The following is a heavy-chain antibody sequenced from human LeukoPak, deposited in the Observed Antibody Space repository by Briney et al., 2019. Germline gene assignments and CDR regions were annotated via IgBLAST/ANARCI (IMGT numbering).Heavy chain of an antibody. CDR3: VTSYFDF. CDR1: GGSFSGYY. Sequence: SETLSLTCAVYGGSFSGYYWSWIRQPPGKGLEWIGEINHSGSTNYNPSLKSRVTISVDTSKNQFSLKLSSVTAEDTAVYYCVTSYFDFWGQGTLVTVSS. V-gene: IGHV4-34*01. CDR2: INHSGST. J-gene: IGHJ4*02.